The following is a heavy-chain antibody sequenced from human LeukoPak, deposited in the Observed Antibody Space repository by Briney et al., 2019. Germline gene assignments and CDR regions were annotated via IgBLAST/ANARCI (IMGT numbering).Heavy chain of an antibody. CDR2: IYGGST. J-gene: IGHJ6*03. CDR3: ARDFEGVHRTTNSYTYYYYMDV. V-gene: IGHV3-53*01. CDR1: GSTVSDNY. D-gene: IGHD2/OR15-2a*01. Sequence: PGGSLRPSCAASGSTVSDNYMTWVRQAPEKGLEWVSIIYGGSTYYADSVKGRFTISRDNSKNTVYLQMNSLRAEDTAVYYCARDFEGVHRTTNSYTYYYYMDVWGKGTTVIVSS.